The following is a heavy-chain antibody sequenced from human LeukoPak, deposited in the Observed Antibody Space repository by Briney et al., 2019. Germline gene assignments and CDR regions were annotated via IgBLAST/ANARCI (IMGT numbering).Heavy chain of an antibody. CDR3: AKAAPGQRLVVDYYDY. CDR1: GFTFGNYA. D-gene: IGHD6-13*01. V-gene: IGHV3-9*01. Sequence: PGRSLRLSCAASGFTFGNYAMNWVRQVPGKGLEWVSSIGWNSVKIGYADSVKGRFTISRDNAKNSLYMQMNSLRPEDTAFYYVAKAAPGQRLVVDYYDYWGQGILVTVSS. J-gene: IGHJ4*02. CDR2: IGWNSVKI.